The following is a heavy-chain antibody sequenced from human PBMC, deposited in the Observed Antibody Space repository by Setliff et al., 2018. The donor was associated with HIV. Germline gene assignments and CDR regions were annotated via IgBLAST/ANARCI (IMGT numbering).Heavy chain of an antibody. V-gene: IGHV3-48*01. D-gene: IGHD3-16*01. CDR3: ARGRCSDAACFFDY. CDR2: IKTDGGTT. J-gene: IGHJ4*02. Sequence: GGSLRLSCVGSGFTFKTYSMNWVRQAPGKGLEWLSYIKTDGGTTYDADSVEGRFTISRDNAKNSLYLQMDNLTVDDTAVYFCARGRCSDAACFFDYWGQGTLVTASS. CDR1: GFTFKTYS.